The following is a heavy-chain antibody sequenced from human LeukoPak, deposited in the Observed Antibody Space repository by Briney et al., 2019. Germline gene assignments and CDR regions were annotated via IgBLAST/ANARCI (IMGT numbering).Heavy chain of an antibody. D-gene: IGHD4-17*01. Sequence: PGGSLRLSCSASGFTFSSYAIHWVRQAPGKGLEYVSAISSNGGSTYYADSVKGRFTISRDNSKNTLYLQMSSLRAEDTAVYYCVKGDYGDYLYFQHWGQGTLVTVSS. CDR1: GFTFSSYA. CDR2: ISSNGGST. V-gene: IGHV3-64D*06. J-gene: IGHJ1*01. CDR3: VKGDYGDYLYFQH.